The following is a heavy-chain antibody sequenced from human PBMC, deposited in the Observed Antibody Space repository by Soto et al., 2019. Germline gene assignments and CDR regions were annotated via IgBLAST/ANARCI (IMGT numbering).Heavy chain of an antibody. D-gene: IGHD3-16*01. CDR3: AMVDVYVTPSPQDV. V-gene: IGHV1-18*01. Sequence: QVQLVQSGAEVKNPGASVKVSCKASGYSFTRYGIGWARQAPGQGLEWMGWINAYNGNTNYAQNLQGRLTLPTDTSTTTAYMELRSLRSNATAIYYCAMVDVYVTPSPQDVWGQGTTVTVSS. CDR2: INAYNGNT. J-gene: IGHJ6*02. CDR1: GYSFTRYG.